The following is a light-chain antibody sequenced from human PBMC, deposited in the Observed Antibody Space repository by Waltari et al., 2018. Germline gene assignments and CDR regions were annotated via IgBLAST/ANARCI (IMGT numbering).Light chain of an antibody. CDR3: SSYTSSSTRGV. CDR2: EVN. Sequence: QSALTQPPSASGSPGPSVTISCAGTRTDVGGYNFVSWYQQHPGKAPKLMIFEVNQRPSGVPDRFSGSKSGNTASLTISGLQAEDEADYYCSSYTSSSTRGVFGGGTKLTVL. V-gene: IGLV2-8*01. J-gene: IGLJ3*02. CDR1: RTDVGGYNF.